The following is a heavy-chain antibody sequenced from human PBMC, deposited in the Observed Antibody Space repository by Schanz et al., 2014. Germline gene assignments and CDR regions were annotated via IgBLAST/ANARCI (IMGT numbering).Heavy chain of an antibody. V-gene: IGHV3-72*01. CDR2: VRNKNNRYTT. CDR3: AKGMGYCSGGTCYDYYYYGLDV. CDR1: GFTFSDYA. J-gene: IGHJ6*02. D-gene: IGHD2-15*01. Sequence: EVQLVESGGGLVQPGRSLRLSCTASGFTFSDYAMSWFRQAPGKGLEWVGRVRNKNNRYTTEYAASVKGRFTISRDNSENTLYLQMNSLSADDTAVFYCAKGMGYCSGGTCYDYYYYGLDVWGQGTTVTVSS.